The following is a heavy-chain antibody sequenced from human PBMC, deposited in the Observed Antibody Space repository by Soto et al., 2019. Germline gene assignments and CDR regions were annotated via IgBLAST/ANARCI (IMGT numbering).Heavy chain of an antibody. D-gene: IGHD3-3*01. V-gene: IGHV4-38-2*01. J-gene: IGHJ5*02. CDR2: IYHSGSA. CDR1: SYSISGGFY. CDR3: ARVTIFEYWLEP. Sequence: SETLSLTCAVSSYSISGGFYWAWIRHPPGKGLEWIGNIYHSGSAHYNPSLKSRVTMSVDKSKNNFSLRLTSVTDADTAVYYCARVTIFEYWLEPGGQGILVT.